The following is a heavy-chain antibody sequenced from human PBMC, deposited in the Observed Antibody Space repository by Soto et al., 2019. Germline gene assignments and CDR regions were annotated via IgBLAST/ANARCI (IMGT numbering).Heavy chain of an antibody. D-gene: IGHD1-26*01. CDR3: ARSSGGNFGIIIEGNNWFAP. CDR2: INTHGGST. V-gene: IGHV1-46*01. CDR1: RDTFTSYY. J-gene: IGHJ5*02. Sequence: ASVKVSCKAPRDTFTSYYINWVRQAPGQGLEWMGVINTHGGSTAYAQKLKGRVTLTRETSASTVYMEVSSLTSEDTAMYYCARSSGGNFGIIIEGNNWFAPWGEGTLVTVSS.